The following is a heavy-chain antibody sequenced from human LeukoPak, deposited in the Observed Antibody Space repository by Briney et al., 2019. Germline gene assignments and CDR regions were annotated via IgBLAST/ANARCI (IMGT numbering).Heavy chain of an antibody. V-gene: IGHV3-30*18. Sequence: GGSLRLSCAASGFTFSSYGMHRVRQAPGKGLEWVAVISYDGSNKYYADSVKGRFTISRDNSKNTLYLQMNSLRAEDTAVYYCAKDAHWGQGTLVTVSS. CDR2: ISYDGSNK. CDR1: GFTFSSYG. J-gene: IGHJ4*02. CDR3: AKDAH.